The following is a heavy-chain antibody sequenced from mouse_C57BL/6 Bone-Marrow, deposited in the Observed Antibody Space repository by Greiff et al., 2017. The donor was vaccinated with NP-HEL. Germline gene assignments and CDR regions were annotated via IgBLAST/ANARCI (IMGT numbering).Heavy chain of an antibody. V-gene: IGHV14-4*01. CDR2: IDPENGDT. J-gene: IGHJ4*01. Sequence: VQLKQSGAELVRPGASVKLSCTVSGFNIKDDYMHWVKQRPEQGLECIGWIDPENGDTEYASKFQGKATITADTSSNTAYLQLSSLTSEDTAVYYCTTGGSSPYAMDYWGQGTSVTVSS. CDR3: TTGGSSPYAMDY. D-gene: IGHD1-1*01. CDR1: GFNIKDDY.